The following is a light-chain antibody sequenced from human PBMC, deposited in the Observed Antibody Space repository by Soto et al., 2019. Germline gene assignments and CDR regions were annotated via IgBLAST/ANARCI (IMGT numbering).Light chain of an antibody. V-gene: IGKV1-5*01. CDR3: QEYNNYWT. CDR1: QTIGRW. CDR2: TAS. Sequence: DIQMTQSPSTLSASVGDTVTITCRASQTIGRWLAWYQQKPGKAPRLLIYTASTLESGVPSRFSASGSGTEFTLTISSLHPDDFATYYCQEYNNYWTFGQGTKVEVK. J-gene: IGKJ1*01.